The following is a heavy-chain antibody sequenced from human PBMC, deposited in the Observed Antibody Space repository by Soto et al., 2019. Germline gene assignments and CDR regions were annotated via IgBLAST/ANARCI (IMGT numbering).Heavy chain of an antibody. V-gene: IGHV3-23*01. CDR2: ISPNGDST. CDR1: GFTFNNYA. Sequence: EVQLLESGGGLVQPGGSLRLACAASGFTFNNYAMNWVRQAPGRGLEWVSIISPNGDSTYYADSVKGRFTISRDNSQNTVFLQMNSLRAADTAIYFCAKVRLTDYVRYAPHLWGQGTLVTVSS. D-gene: IGHD4-17*01. J-gene: IGHJ3*01. CDR3: AKVRLTDYVRYAPHL.